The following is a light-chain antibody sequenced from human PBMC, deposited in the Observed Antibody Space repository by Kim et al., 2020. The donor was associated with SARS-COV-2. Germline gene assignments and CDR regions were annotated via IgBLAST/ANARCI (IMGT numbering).Light chain of an antibody. J-gene: IGLJ1*01. Sequence: STVQAVTISCAGTSSDVCGYNYVSWYQQHPGKAPKLMIYDVSKRPSGVPDRFSGSKSGNTASLTISGLQAEDEADYYCCSYAGSYVFGTGTKVTVL. CDR3: CSYAGSYV. CDR2: DVS. V-gene: IGLV2-11*01. CDR1: SSDVCGYNY.